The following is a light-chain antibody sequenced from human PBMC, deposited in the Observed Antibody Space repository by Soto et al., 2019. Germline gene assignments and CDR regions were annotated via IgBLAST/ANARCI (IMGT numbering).Light chain of an antibody. CDR3: QQYNNWPFT. CDR2: GAS. V-gene: IGKV3-15*01. J-gene: IGKJ3*01. CDR1: QSVSSN. Sequence: EIVMTQSPATLSVSPGERATLSCRASQSVSSNLAWYQQKPGQAPRLLIYGASTRATGIPARFSGSGSGTEVTLTISRLQSEDFAVYYCQQYNNWPFTFGPGTKVDIK.